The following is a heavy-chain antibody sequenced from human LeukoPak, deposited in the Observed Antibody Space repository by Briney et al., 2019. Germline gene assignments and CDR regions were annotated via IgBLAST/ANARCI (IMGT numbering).Heavy chain of an antibody. D-gene: IGHD6-19*01. Sequence: GGSLRLSCAASGFTFDDYVMHWVRQSPGKGLEWVSLIGGNGDSTYYADSVKGRFTISRDNSKNSLYLQMNSLRSEDTAFYFCAKDIITPHSSGSASWRQGALVTVSS. J-gene: IGHJ5*02. CDR1: GFTFDDYV. V-gene: IGHV3-43*02. CDR3: AKDIITPHSSGSAS. CDR2: IGGNGDST.